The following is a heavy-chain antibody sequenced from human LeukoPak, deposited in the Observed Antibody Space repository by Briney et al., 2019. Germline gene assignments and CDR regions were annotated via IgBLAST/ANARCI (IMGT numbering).Heavy chain of an antibody. J-gene: IGHJ6*02. Sequence: PGGSLILSCAASGFTFGDYAMHWVRQAPGKDLEWVSLIRADGSRTYYAASVNGRFTISRDNSKNSLYLQMNSLRTDDTALYYCATWTFYHGLDVWGQGSTVTVSS. V-gene: IGHV3-43*02. D-gene: IGHD2/OR15-2a*01. CDR3: ATWTFYHGLDV. CDR2: IRADGSRT. CDR1: GFTFGDYA.